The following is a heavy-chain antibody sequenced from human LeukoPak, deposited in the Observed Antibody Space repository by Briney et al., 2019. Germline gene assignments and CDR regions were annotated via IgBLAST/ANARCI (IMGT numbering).Heavy chain of an antibody. CDR3: ARDRHSYGFTLAA. V-gene: IGHV3-30*03. CDR2: ISYDGNAK. Sequence: GGSLRLSCEASGFTFRGYGMHWVRQSPGKGLEWVAVISYDGNAKAFADSVKGRFIISRDSPKNTLFLQMNSLRPEDTGLYYCARDRHSYGFTLAAWGQGTPVIVSS. J-gene: IGHJ5*02. CDR1: GFTFRGYG. D-gene: IGHD5-18*01.